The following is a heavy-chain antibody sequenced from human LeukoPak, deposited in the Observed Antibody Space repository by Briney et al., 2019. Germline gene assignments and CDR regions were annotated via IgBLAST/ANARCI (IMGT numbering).Heavy chain of an antibody. CDR3: VRSGYSIPIFDY. CDR2: IYHSGST. D-gene: IGHD6-13*01. V-gene: IGHV4-4*02. CDR1: GGSISSSNW. Sequence: SETLSLTCAVSGGSISSSNWWSWVRQPPGKGLEWIGEIYHSGSTNYNPSLKSRVTISVDKSKNQFSLKLSSVTAADTAVYYCVRSGYSIPIFDYWGQGTLVTVSS. J-gene: IGHJ4*02.